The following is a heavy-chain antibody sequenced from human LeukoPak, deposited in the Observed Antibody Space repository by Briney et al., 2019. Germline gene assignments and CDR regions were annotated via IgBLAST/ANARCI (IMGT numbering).Heavy chain of an antibody. CDR2: INHSGSA. Sequence: SETLSLTCTVSGGSVSSGDYYWRWIRQPPGKGLEWIGEINHSGSANYNPSLKSRVTISVDTSKNQFSLKLSSVTAADTAVYYCASVPFIFDYWGQGTLVTVSS. V-gene: IGHV4-61*08. CDR3: ASVPFIFDY. D-gene: IGHD6-6*01. CDR1: GGSVSSGDYY. J-gene: IGHJ4*02.